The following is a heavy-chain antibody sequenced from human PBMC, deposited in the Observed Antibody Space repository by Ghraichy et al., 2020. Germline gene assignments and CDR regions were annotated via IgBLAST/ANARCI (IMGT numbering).Heavy chain of an antibody. J-gene: IGHJ4*02. CDR2: ISAYNGNT. V-gene: IGHV1-18*04. D-gene: IGHD2-15*01. CDR1: GYTFTSYG. Sequence: ASVKVSCKASGYTFTSYGISWVRQAPGQGLEWMGWISAYNGNTNYAQKLQGRVTMTTDTSTSTAYMELRSLRSDDTAVYYCARVRAYCSGGSCHDYWGQGTLVTVSS. CDR3: ARVRAYCSGGSCHDY.